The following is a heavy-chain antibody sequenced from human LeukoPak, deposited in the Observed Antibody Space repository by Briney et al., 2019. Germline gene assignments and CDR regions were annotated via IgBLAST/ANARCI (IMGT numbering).Heavy chain of an antibody. CDR1: GFTFSSYA. CDR3: AKDLGYCSGGSCLGGYYFDY. Sequence: GGSLRLSCAASGFTFSSYAMSWVRQAPGKGLEWVSAISGSGGSTYYADSVKGRFTISRDNSKNTLYLQMNSLRAEDTAVYYCAKDLGYCSGGSCLGGYYFDYWGQGTLVTVSS. CDR2: ISGSGGST. D-gene: IGHD2-15*01. J-gene: IGHJ4*02. V-gene: IGHV3-23*01.